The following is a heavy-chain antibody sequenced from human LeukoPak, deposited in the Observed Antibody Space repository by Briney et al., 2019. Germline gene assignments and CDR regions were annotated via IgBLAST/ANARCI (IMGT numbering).Heavy chain of an antibody. D-gene: IGHD6-19*01. V-gene: IGHV4-39*07. Sequence: SETLSLTCTISGGSITTSPYYWGWIRQSPGKGLEWIGGMYYSGSTYYNPSLKSRVTISGDTSKNQLSLKLRSVTAADTAMYYCGREVVKEIGGWVDSWGQGTLVTVSS. CDR1: GGSITTSPYY. J-gene: IGHJ4*02. CDR2: MYYSGST. CDR3: GREVVKEIGGWVDS.